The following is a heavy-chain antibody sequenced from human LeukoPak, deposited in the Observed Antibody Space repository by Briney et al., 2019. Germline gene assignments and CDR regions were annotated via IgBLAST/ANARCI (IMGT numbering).Heavy chain of an antibody. CDR3: AKGWYGGNSRMYGCFDY. Sequence: GGSLRLSCAASGFTFSSYAMSWVRQAPGKGLEWVSAISGSGGSTYYADSVKGRFTISRDNSTNTLYLQMNSLRAEDTAVYYCAKGWYGGNSRMYGCFDYWGQGTLVTVSS. V-gene: IGHV3-23*01. CDR2: ISGSGGST. J-gene: IGHJ4*02. CDR1: GFTFSSYA. D-gene: IGHD4-23*01.